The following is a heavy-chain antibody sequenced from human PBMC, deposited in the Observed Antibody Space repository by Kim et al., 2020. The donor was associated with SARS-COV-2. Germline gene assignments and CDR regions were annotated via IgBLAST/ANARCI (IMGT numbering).Heavy chain of an antibody. D-gene: IGHD5-12*01. CDR2: IYYSGDT. V-gene: IGHV4-59*01. J-gene: IGHJ4*02. CDR1: GGSISSYY. CDR3: AREDNNSVDYSWFDY. Sequence: SETLSLTCTVSGGSISSYYWSWIRQSPGKGLEWIGHIYYSGDTNYNPSLTSRVTISVDKSKNQFSLKMTSVTAADTAVYYCAREDNNSVDYSWFDYGGQGTLVSAS.